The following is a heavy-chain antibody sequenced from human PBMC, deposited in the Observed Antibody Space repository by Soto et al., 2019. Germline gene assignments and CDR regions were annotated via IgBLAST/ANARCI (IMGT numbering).Heavy chain of an antibody. V-gene: IGHV3-23*01. D-gene: IGHD6-13*01. Sequence: EVQLLESGGGLVQPGGSLRLSCEASGFTFSSFAVTWVRQAPGKGLEWVSTVSGSGGSTYYADSLKGRFTISRDNSKNTLYLQMNSLRAEDTALYYCAKPYSSSWYGKNWFDPWGQGTLVTVSS. J-gene: IGHJ5*02. CDR1: GFTFSSFA. CDR3: AKPYSSSWYGKNWFDP. CDR2: VSGSGGST.